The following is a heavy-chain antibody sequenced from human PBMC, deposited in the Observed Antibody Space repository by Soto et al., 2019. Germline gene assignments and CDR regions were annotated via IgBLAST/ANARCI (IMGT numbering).Heavy chain of an antibody. CDR1: GYTFIGYE. CDR3: VRSHRSGELVPIAH. V-gene: IGHV1-2*02. Sequence: ASVKVSCKASGYTFIGYEMHWVRQAPGQGLEWMGLMNPNSGATRIAQKFQGRVTMTRDTSISTAYMELSRLTSDDTAVYYCVRSHRSGELVPIAHWGQGNTVTVSS. CDR2: MNPNSGAT. D-gene: IGHD2-2*01. J-gene: IGHJ6*02.